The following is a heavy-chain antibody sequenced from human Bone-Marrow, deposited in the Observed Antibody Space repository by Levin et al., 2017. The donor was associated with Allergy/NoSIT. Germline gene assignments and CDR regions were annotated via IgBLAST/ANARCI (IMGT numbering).Heavy chain of an antibody. J-gene: IGHJ4*02. V-gene: IGHV3-48*03. CDR1: SEMFRNYE. D-gene: IGHD2-15*01. Sequence: GESLKISCVGSSEMFRNYEMTWVRLLPGKGLEWISYMGARGSLSYADSVKGRFTVSRDNDKNTLYLHMNRLRVDDTALYYCADLYCSSGTCFFDYWGRGTQVTVSS. CDR3: ADLYCSSGTCFFDY. CDR2: MGARGSL.